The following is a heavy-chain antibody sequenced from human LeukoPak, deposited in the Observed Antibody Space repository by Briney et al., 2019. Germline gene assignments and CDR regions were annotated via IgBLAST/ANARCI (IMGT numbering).Heavy chain of an antibody. D-gene: IGHD5-18*01. CDR1: GFTFSSYS. V-gene: IGHV3-21*04. CDR3: AKARERYSYGTPFDY. CDR2: ITSSSSYI. Sequence: GGSLRLSCAASGFTFSSYSMNWVRQAPGKGREWVSSITSSSSYIYYADSVKGRFTISRDNAKNSLYLQMNSLRAEDTAVYYCAKARERYSYGTPFDYWGQGTLVTVSS. J-gene: IGHJ4*02.